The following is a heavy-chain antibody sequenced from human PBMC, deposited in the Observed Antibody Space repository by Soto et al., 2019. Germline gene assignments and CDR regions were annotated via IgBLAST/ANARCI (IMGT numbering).Heavy chain of an antibody. Sequence: PGGSLRLSCAAPGFTFSSYEMNWVRQAPGKGLEWVSYISSSGSTIYYADSVKGRFTISRDNAKNSLYLQMNSLRAEDTAVYYCARSRTYYYDSSGYSDYWGQGTLVTVSS. CDR2: ISSSGSTI. CDR1: GFTFSSYE. V-gene: IGHV3-48*03. D-gene: IGHD3-22*01. J-gene: IGHJ4*02. CDR3: ARSRTYYYDSSGYSDY.